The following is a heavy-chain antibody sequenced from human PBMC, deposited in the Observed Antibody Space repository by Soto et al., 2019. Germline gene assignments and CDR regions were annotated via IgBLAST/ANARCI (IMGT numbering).Heavy chain of an antibody. CDR3: ARDLGGSNWFDP. D-gene: IGHD3-16*01. J-gene: IGHJ5*02. CDR2: IYYSGST. V-gene: IGHV4-30-4*01. CDR1: GGSISSSDYY. Sequence: SETLSLTCTVSGGSISSSDYYWSWIRQPPGKGLEWIGYIYYSGSTYYNPSLKSRVTISVDTSKNQFSLKLSSVTAADTAVYYCARDLGGSNWFDPRGQGTLVTVSS.